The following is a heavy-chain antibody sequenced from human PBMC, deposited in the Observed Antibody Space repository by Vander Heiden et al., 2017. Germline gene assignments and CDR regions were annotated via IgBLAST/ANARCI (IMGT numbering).Heavy chain of an antibody. CDR2: ISGSGGST. CDR1: GFTFSSYA. J-gene: IGHJ4*02. Sequence: EVQLLESGGGLVQPGGSLRLSCAASGFTFSSYAMIWVRQAPGKGLEWVSAISGSGGSTYYADSVKGRFTISRDNSKNTLYLQMNSLRAEDTAVYYCAKDLRDCSGGSCYSYWGQGTLVTVSS. CDR3: AKDLRDCSGGSCYSY. V-gene: IGHV3-23*01. D-gene: IGHD2-15*01.